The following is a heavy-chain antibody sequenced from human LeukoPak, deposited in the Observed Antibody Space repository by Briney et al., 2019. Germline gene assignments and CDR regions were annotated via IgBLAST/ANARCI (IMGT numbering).Heavy chain of an antibody. CDR1: GGSISSSSYY. CDR3: NRDTHYYYGMDV. J-gene: IGHJ6*02. Sequence: SETLSLTCTVSGGSISSSSYYWGWIRQPPGKGLEWIGSIYYSGSTYYNPSLKSRVTISVDTSKNQFSLKLSSVTAADTAVYYCNRDTHYYYGMDVWGQGTTVTVSS. CDR2: IYYSGST. V-gene: IGHV4-39*07. D-gene: IGHD5-18*01.